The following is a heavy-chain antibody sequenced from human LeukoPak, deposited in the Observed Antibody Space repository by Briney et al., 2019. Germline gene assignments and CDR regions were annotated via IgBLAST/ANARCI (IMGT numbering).Heavy chain of an antibody. Sequence: ASVKVSCKASGYIFTNYYMHWVRQAPGEGLEWMGIINPTGGSTSYAQKFQGRVTMTRDTSISTAYMELSRLRSDDTAVYYCARGSLPFVDIVATIKDWFDPWGQGTLVTVSS. D-gene: IGHD5-12*01. CDR3: ARGSLPFVDIVATIKDWFDP. CDR1: GYIFTNYY. V-gene: IGHV1-46*01. CDR2: INPTGGST. J-gene: IGHJ5*02.